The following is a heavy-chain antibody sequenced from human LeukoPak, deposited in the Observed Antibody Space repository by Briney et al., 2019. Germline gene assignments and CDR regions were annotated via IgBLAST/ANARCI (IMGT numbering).Heavy chain of an antibody. Sequence: GASVKVSCKASGYTFTSYYMHWVRQAPGKGLEWMGGFDPEDGETIYAQKFQGRVTMTEDTSTDTAYMELSSLRSEDTAVYYCATPTVTTYGAFDIWGQGTMVTVSS. V-gene: IGHV1-24*01. D-gene: IGHD4-17*01. J-gene: IGHJ3*02. CDR3: ATPTVTTYGAFDI. CDR1: GYTFTSYY. CDR2: FDPEDGET.